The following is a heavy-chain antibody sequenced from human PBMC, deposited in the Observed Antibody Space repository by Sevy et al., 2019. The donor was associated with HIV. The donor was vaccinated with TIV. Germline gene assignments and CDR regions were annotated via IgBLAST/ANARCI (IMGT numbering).Heavy chain of an antibody. CDR3: TKDFRGSGSYYNAYDAFDI. V-gene: IGHV3-43*01. J-gene: IGHJ3*02. Sequence: GGSLRLSCEASGFTFDDYTMHWVRQAPGKGLEWVSLISWDGGSTYYADSVKGRFTISRDNSKNSLYLQMNSLRTEDTALYYCTKDFRGSGSYYNAYDAFDIWGQGTMVTVSS. CDR1: GFTFDDYT. D-gene: IGHD3-10*01. CDR2: ISWDGGST.